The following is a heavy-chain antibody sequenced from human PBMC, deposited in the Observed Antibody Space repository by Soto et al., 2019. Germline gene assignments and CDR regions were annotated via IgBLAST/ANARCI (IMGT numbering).Heavy chain of an antibody. D-gene: IGHD3-10*01. CDR1: GFTFSSYS. CDR3: ARVLSFGSAREITMVRGVIMTLYYYGMDV. CDR2: ISSSSSYI. V-gene: IGHV3-21*01. Sequence: GGSLRLSCAASGFTFSSYSMNWVRQAPGKGLEWVSSISSSSSYIYYADSVKGRFTISRDNAKNSLYLQMNSLRAEETAVYYCARVLSFGSAREITMVRGVIMTLYYYGMDVWGQGTTVTVSS. J-gene: IGHJ6*02.